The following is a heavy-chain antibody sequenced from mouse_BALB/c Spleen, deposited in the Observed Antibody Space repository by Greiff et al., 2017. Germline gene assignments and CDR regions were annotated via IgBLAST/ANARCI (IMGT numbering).Heavy chain of an antibody. V-gene: IGHV1-7*01. CDR3: ERYGDRYIDD. D-gene: IGHD2-14*01. CDR2: INPSTGYT. CDR1: GYTFTSYW. J-gene: IGHJ4*01. Sequence: QVQLQQPGAELVRPGASVKLSCKASGYTFTSYWINWVKQRPGPGLEWIGYINPSTGYTEYNQKFKDKATLTAEKSSSTAYMQLSSVTSEDSAVYYCERYGDRYIDDGGKGT.